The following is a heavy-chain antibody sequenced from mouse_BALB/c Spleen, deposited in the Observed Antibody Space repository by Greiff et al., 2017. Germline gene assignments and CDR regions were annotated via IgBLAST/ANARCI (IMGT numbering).Heavy chain of an antibody. V-gene: IGHV5-6*01. Sequence: EVQVVESGGDLVKPGGSLKLSCAASGFTFSSYGMSWVRQTPDKRLEWVATISSGGSYTYYPDSVKGRFTISRDNAKNTLYLHMSSLKSEDTAMYYCARYYSYAMDYWGQGTSVTVSA. CDR1: GFTFSSYG. CDR2: ISSGGSYT. D-gene: IGHD2-12*01. J-gene: IGHJ4*01. CDR3: ARYYSYAMDY.